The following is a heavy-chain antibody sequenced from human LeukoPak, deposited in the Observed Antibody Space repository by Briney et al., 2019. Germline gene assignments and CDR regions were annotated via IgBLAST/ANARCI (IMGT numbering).Heavy chain of an antibody. D-gene: IGHD2-2*01. CDR2: IYYSGST. CDR1: GGSISSSSYY. CDR3: ARVLRMGYCSSTSCYRKGEYWFDP. J-gene: IGHJ5*02. V-gene: IGHV4-39*01. Sequence: SETLSLTCTVSGGSISSSSYYWGWIRQPPGRGLEWIGSIYYSGSTYYNPSLKSRVTISVDTSKNQFSLKLSSVTAVDTAVYYCARVLRMGYCSSTSCYRKGEYWFDPWGQGTLVTVSS.